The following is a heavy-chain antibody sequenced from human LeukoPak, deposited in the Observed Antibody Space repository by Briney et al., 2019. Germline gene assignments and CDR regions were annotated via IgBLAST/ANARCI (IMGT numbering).Heavy chain of an antibody. CDR1: GFAFSNYD. CDR2: IGTAGDT. J-gene: IGHJ4*02. V-gene: IGHV3-13*01. Sequence: GGSLRLSCAASGFAFSNYDMHWVRQAAGKGLEWVSGIGTAGDTYYPGSVKGRFTISRENAKNSLYLHMNSLSAGDTAVYYCASSPAYSSSWYAIDNWGQGTLVTVSS. CDR3: ASSPAYSSSWYAIDN. D-gene: IGHD6-13*01.